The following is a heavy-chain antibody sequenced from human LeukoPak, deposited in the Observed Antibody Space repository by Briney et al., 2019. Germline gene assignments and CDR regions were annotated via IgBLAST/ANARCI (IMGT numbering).Heavy chain of an antibody. J-gene: IGHJ4*02. D-gene: IGHD6-13*01. V-gene: IGHV4-31*03. CDR2: IYYSGST. Sequence: SQTLPLTCTVSGVSNSSSVYYWSWIRQHPGKGLEWTGYIYYSGSTYFNPSLKRRIAISFDTSKNQFSLKLPSVAAADTAVYFCARSVLATAEHFAFWGERSLVTVSS. CDR3: ARSVLATAEHFAF. CDR1: GVSNSSSVYY.